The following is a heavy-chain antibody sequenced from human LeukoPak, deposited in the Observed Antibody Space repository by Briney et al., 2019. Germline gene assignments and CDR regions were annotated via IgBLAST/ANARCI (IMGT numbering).Heavy chain of an antibody. CDR3: ARVPIAAAKTGH. CDR2: ISSSSSYI. CDR1: GFTFSSYS. D-gene: IGHD6-13*01. V-gene: IGHV3-21*01. J-gene: IGHJ4*02. Sequence: GGSLRLSCAASGFTFSSYSVNWVRQAPGKGLEWVSSISSSSSYIYYADSVKGRFTISRDNAKNSLYLQMNSLRAEDTAVYYCARVPIAAAKTGHWGQGTLVTVSS.